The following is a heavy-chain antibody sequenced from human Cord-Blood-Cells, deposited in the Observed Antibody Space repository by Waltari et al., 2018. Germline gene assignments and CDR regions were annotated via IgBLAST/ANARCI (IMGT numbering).Heavy chain of an antibody. D-gene: IGHD3-22*01. J-gene: IGHJ4*02. CDR2: INPNSGGT. Sequence: QVQLVQSGAAVKKPGSSVKVSCQASGYTFTGHYMHWWRQAPGQGLGWMGWINPNSGGTNYAQKFQGRVTMTRDTSISTAYMELSRLRSDDTAVYYCARDPTYYYDSSGYSFDYWGQGTLVTVSS. CDR3: ARDPTYYYDSSGYSFDY. V-gene: IGHV1-2*02. CDR1: GYTFTGHY.